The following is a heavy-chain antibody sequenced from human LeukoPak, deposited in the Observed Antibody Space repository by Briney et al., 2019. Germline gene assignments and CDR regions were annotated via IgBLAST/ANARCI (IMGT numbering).Heavy chain of an antibody. Sequence: AVKVSCKASGFTFTSSAVQWVRQARGQRLEWIGWIVVGSGNTNYAQKFQERVTITRDMSTSTAYMELSSLRSEDTAVYYCAAYCGGDCYSGGYWGQGTLVTVSS. CDR3: AAYCGGDCYSGGY. CDR2: IVVGSGNT. J-gene: IGHJ4*02. V-gene: IGHV1-58*01. CDR1: GFTFTSSA. D-gene: IGHD2-21*02.